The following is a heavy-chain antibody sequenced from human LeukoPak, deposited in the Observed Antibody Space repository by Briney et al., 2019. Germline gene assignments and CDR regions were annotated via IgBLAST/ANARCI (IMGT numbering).Heavy chain of an antibody. CDR1: GYSISSGYY. J-gene: IGHJ4*02. Sequence: SETLSLTCTVSGYSISSGYYWGWIRQPPGKGLEWIGSIYYSGSSSYNPSLKSRLTISVDTSRNQFFLKLTAVTATDTAVYYCAREISGWHDYWGQGTLVTVSS. D-gene: IGHD6-19*01. V-gene: IGHV4-38-2*02. CDR2: IYYSGSS. CDR3: AREISGWHDY.